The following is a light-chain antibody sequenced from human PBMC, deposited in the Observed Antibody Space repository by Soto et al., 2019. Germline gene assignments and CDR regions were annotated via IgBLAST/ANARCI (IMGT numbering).Light chain of an antibody. Sequence: ATLSVSPGERATLSCRASQRVSRNLAWYQQKPGQAPRLLIYGASTRATGIPARFSGSGSETEFTLTISGLQSEDFAVYYCQQYNNWPPYTFGQGTKVDIK. J-gene: IGKJ2*01. CDR3: QQYNNWPPYT. CDR1: QRVSRN. V-gene: IGKV3-15*01. CDR2: GAS.